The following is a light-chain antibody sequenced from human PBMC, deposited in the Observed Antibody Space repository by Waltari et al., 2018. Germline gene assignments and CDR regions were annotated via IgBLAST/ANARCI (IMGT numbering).Light chain of an antibody. CDR2: DAS. Sequence: VLTPSPGTLALSPGESATLSCRASQSVGRALAWYQQKPGQAPRLLIYDASSRTTGIPDRFRGSGSGTDFSLTISRVEPEDFAVYYCQMYVRLPVTFGQGTKVEVK. CDR3: QMYVRLPVT. V-gene: IGKV3-20*01. J-gene: IGKJ1*01. CDR1: QSVGRA.